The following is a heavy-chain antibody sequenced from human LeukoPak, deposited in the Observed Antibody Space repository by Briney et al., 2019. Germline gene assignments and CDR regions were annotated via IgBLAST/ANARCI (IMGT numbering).Heavy chain of an antibody. CDR2: IIPIFGTA. Sequence: SLKVSCKASGGTFSSYAISWVRQAPGQGLEWMGGIIPIFGTANHAQKFQGRVTITTDESTSTAYMELSSLRSEDTAVYYCASALFTDSASWYYYMDVWGKGTTVTVSS. D-gene: IGHD2-15*01. J-gene: IGHJ6*03. CDR3: ASALFTDSASWYYYMDV. V-gene: IGHV1-69*05. CDR1: GGTFSSYA.